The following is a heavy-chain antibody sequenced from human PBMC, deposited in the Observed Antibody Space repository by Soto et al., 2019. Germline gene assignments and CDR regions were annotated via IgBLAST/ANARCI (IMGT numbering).Heavy chain of an antibody. J-gene: IGHJ6*02. CDR2: MGYNGFT. V-gene: IGHV4-59*08. D-gene: IGHD3-10*01. CDR1: GGPMNNYY. Sequence: QVQLQESGPGLVKPSETLSLTCTISGGPMNNYYCSWFRQPRGQGLEWIGYMGYNGFTRYNPSLRSRVAISLDTAKNQFSLNLSSVTAADPALYYCARQAFGELHGLVDVWGQGLTVTVSS. CDR3: ARQAFGELHGLVDV.